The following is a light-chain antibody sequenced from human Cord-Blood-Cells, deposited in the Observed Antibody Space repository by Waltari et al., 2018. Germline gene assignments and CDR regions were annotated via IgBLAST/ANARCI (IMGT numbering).Light chain of an antibody. J-gene: IGKJ1*01. CDR3: QQYGSSPET. CDR2: GAS. CDR1: QSVSSSY. Sequence: EIVLTQSPGTLSLSPGERATLSCRASQSVSSSYLAWYQQKPGQAPSLLIYGASSSATGIPHRFSGSGSGTDFALTIRRLEPEDFAVYYCQQYGSSPETFGQGTKVEIK. V-gene: IGKV3-20*01.